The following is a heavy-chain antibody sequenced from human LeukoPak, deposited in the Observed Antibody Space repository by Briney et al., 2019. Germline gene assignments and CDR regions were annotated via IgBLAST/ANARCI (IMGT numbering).Heavy chain of an antibody. V-gene: IGHV1-8*01. CDR3: VRDGEGVAISVNYWFDP. D-gene: IGHD3-10*01. CDR2: MNPNTGST. J-gene: IGHJ5*02. Sequence: GASVTVSCKASGFMFTKYDINWVRQASGQRLEWMGWMNPNTGSTGYAQTFQGRVTMTRDTATSTAYMELRGLRSEDTAVYYCVRDGEGVAISVNYWFDPWGQGTLVTVSS. CDR1: GFMFTKYD.